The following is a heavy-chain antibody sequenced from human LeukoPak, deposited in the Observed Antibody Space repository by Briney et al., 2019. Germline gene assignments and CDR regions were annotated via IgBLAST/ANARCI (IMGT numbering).Heavy chain of an antibody. V-gene: IGHV3-9*01. CDR1: GFTFDEYA. CDR3: AKDRGGGYQFGDAFDV. D-gene: IGHD2-15*01. Sequence: GGSLRLSCAASGFTFDEYAMHWVRQAPEKGLEWVSGISYISATIGYVDSVKVRFFISRDNAENFLYLQMHSLRAEDTVLYFCAKDRGGGYQFGDAFDVWGQGTMVSVSS. J-gene: IGHJ3*01. CDR2: ISYISATI.